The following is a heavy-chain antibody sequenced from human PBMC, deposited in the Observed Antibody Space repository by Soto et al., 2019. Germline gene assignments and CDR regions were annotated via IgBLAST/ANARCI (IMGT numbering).Heavy chain of an antibody. CDR3: AKDPYHLLSFYFYA. Sequence: PGGSLRLSCAASGVTFSSYAMIWVRQAPGKGLEWVSAISGSGGSTYYADSVKGRFTISRDNSKNTLYLQMNSLRAEDTAVYYCAKDPYHLLSFYFYARAQRTLVTVSS. D-gene: IGHD2-2*01. J-gene: IGHJ5*02. V-gene: IGHV3-23*01. CDR2: ISGSGGST. CDR1: GVTFSSYA.